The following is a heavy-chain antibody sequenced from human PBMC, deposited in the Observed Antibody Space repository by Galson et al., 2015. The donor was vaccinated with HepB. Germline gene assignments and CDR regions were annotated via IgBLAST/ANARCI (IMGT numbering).Heavy chain of an antibody. J-gene: IGHJ4*02. CDR1: GFTFSSYG. CDR3: ARGDILTGYLDY. D-gene: IGHD3-9*01. CDR2: IWYDGSNK. Sequence: SLRLSCAASGFTFSSYGMHWVRQAPGKGLEWVAVIWYDGSNKYYADSVKGRFTISRDNSKNTLYLQMNSLRAEDTAVYYCARGDILTGYLDYWGQGTLVTVSS. V-gene: IGHV3-33*08.